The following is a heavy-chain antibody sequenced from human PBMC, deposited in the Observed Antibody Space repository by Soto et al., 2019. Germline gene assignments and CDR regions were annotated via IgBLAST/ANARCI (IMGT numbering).Heavy chain of an antibody. D-gene: IGHD1-7*01. V-gene: IGHV3-15*07. J-gene: IGHJ4*02. CDR2: IKSIVDGGTT. CDR3: XXXXXITATRTPFDY. Sequence: EVQLVESGGGLVKPGGSLRLSCAASDLTFSNTWMNWVRKAPGKGLEWVGRIKSIVDGGTTDYAVPVKGRFTISRDDSKNTVYLXXXXXXXXXXAXXXXXXXXXITATRTPFDYWGQGSLVTVSS. CDR1: DLTFSNTW.